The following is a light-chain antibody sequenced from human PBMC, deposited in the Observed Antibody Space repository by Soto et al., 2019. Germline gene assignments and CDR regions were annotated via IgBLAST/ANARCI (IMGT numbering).Light chain of an antibody. Sequence: EIVMTQSPVTLSVSPGERATLSCRASQSVSSNVAWYQQKPGQAPRLLIYQTSARATGIPGRFSGSGSGTDFTLTISNLQSEDSAVYYCQQYVHWPPGAFGQGAKVDIK. CDR1: QSVSSN. J-gene: IGKJ1*01. CDR2: QTS. V-gene: IGKV3-15*01. CDR3: QQYVHWPPGA.